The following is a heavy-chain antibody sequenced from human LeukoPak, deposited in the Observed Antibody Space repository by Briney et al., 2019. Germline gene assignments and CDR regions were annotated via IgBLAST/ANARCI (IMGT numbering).Heavy chain of an antibody. V-gene: IGHV4-34*01. CDR3: ARDMYSSSSRWFDP. CDR2: INHSGST. Sequence: PSETLSLTCAVYGGSFSGYYWSWIRQPPGKGLEWIGEINHSGSTNYNPSLKSRVTISVDTSKNQFSLKLSSVTAADTAVYYCARDMYSSSSRWFDPWGQGTLVTVSS. CDR1: GGSFSGYY. D-gene: IGHD6-6*01. J-gene: IGHJ5*02.